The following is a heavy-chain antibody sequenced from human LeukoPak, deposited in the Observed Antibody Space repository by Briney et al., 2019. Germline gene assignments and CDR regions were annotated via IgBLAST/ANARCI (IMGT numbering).Heavy chain of an antibody. CDR3: AKDFDSSGYPRSPFDY. CDR1: GFTFSSYW. V-gene: IGHV3-7*03. CDR2: INHNGNVN. Sequence: AGGSLRLSCAASGFTFSSYWMNWARQAPGKGLEWVASINHNGNVNYYVDSVKGRFTISRDNAKNSLYLQMNSLRAEDTALYYCAKDFDSSGYPRSPFDYWGQGTLVTVSS. J-gene: IGHJ4*02. D-gene: IGHD3-22*01.